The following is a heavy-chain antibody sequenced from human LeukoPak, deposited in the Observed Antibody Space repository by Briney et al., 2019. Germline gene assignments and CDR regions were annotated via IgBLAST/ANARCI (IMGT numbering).Heavy chain of an antibody. J-gene: IGHJ4*02. CDR2: TYYRSKWYN. Sequence: SQTLSLTCAISGDSVSSNSAAWNWIRQSPSRGLEWLGRTYYRSKWYNDYAVSVKSRITINPDTSKNQFSLQLNSVTPEDTAVYYCARGRAQHQYIVVVPAAIDYWGQGTLVTVSS. CDR1: GDSVSSNSAA. D-gene: IGHD2-2*01. CDR3: ARGRAQHQYIVVVPAAIDY. V-gene: IGHV6-1*01.